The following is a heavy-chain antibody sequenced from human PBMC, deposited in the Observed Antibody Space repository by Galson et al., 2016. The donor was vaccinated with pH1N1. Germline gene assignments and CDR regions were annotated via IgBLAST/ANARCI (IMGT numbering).Heavy chain of an antibody. CDR1: GLAFRSNG. CDR3: ARAAFYDVDLLDWYFDH. D-gene: IGHD3/OR15-3a*01. Sequence: SLRLSCAASGLAFRSNGMGWVRQAPGKGLEWVSTISSSGDNTHYADSVKGRFSVSRDNSKNTLYLQMNSLRGDDTAMYYCARAAFYDVDLLDWYFDHWGQGTLVTVSS. CDR2: ISSSGDNT. J-gene: IGHJ4*02. V-gene: IGHV3-23*01.